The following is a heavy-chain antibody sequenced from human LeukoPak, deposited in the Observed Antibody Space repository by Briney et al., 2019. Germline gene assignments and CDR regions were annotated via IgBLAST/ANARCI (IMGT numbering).Heavy chain of an antibody. Sequence: PGGSLRLSCAASGFTFSSCGMHWVRQAPGKGLEWVAVISYDGSNKYYADSVKGRFTISRDNSKNTLYLQMNSLRAEDTAVYYCAKGSYDILTGYYYYYYYGMDVWGQGTTVTVSS. D-gene: IGHD3-9*01. CDR1: GFTFSSCG. J-gene: IGHJ6*02. CDR3: AKGSYDILTGYYYYYYYGMDV. V-gene: IGHV3-30*18. CDR2: ISYDGSNK.